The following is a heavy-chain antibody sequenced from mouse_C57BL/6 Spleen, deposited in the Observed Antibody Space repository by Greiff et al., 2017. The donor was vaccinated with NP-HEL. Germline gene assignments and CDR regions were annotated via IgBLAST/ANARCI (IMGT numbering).Heavy chain of an antibody. V-gene: IGHV1-82*01. Sequence: VQLQQSGPELVKPGASVKISCKASGYAFSSSWMNWVKQRPGKGLEWIGRIYPGDGDTNYNGKFKGKATLTADKSSSTAYMQLISLTSEDSAVYFCARRITTVVARYFDVWGTGTTVTVSS. CDR2: IYPGDGDT. D-gene: IGHD1-1*01. CDR1: GYAFSSSW. CDR3: ARRITTVVARYFDV. J-gene: IGHJ1*03.